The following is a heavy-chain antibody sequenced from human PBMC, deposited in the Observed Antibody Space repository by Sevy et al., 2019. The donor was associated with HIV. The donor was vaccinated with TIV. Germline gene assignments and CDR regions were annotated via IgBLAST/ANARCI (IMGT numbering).Heavy chain of an antibody. Sequence: GGSLRLSCAASGFTFSSYAMSWVRQAPGKGLEWVSAISGSGGSTYYADSVKGRFTISRDNSKNTLYLQMNSLRAEDTTVYYCAKGRLRVVTSFDYWGQGTLVTVSS. J-gene: IGHJ4*02. V-gene: IGHV3-23*01. D-gene: IGHD2-15*01. CDR1: GFTFSSYA. CDR2: ISGSGGST. CDR3: AKGRLRVVTSFDY.